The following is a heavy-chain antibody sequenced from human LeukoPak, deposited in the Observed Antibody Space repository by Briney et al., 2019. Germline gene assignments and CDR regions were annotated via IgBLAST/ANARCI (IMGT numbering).Heavy chain of an antibody. J-gene: IGHJ3*02. CDR2: IYYSGST. V-gene: IGHV4-59*08. Sequence: PSETLSLTCTVSDGSISSYYWSWIRQPPGKGLEWIGYIYYSGSTNYNPSLKSRVTISVDTSKNQFSLKLSSVTAADTAVYYCARPLYYYDSSGFGAFDIWGQGTMVTVSS. CDR3: ARPLYYYDSSGFGAFDI. CDR1: DGSISSYY. D-gene: IGHD3-22*01.